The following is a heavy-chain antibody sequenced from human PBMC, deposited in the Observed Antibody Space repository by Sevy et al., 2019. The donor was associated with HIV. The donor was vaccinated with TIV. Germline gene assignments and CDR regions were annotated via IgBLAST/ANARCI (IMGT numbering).Heavy chain of an antibody. Sequence: GGSLRLSCAASGSTFISYVMTWVRQAPGKGLEWVSTISASGGSTYYADSVKGRFIISRDNSKNTVDLQMNSLRAGDTDVYYGAKEDSGGYLYWGQGTLVTVSS. CDR1: GSTFISYV. CDR3: AKEDSGGYLY. J-gene: IGHJ4*02. V-gene: IGHV3-23*01. D-gene: IGHD3-22*01. CDR2: ISASGGST.